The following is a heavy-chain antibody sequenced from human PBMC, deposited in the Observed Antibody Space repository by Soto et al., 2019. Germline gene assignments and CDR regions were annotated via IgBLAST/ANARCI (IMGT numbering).Heavy chain of an antibody. Sequence: SVKVSCKASGGTFSSYAIIWVRQAPGQGLEWMGGIIPIFGTANYAQKFQGRVTITADESTSTAYMELSSLRSEDTAVYYCARIGCGGSCYHPYYYYGMDVWGQGTTVTVSS. V-gene: IGHV1-69*13. J-gene: IGHJ6*02. CDR3: ARIGCGGSCYHPYYYYGMDV. CDR2: IIPIFGTA. D-gene: IGHD2-15*01. CDR1: GGTFSSYA.